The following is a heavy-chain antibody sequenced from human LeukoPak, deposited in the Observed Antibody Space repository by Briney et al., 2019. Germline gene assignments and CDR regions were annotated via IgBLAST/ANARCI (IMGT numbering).Heavy chain of an antibody. CDR3: ASYVDTAMDY. J-gene: IGHJ4*02. Sequence: GGSLRLSCAASGFTFSSYAMHWVRQAPGKGLEWVAVISYDGSNKYYADSVKGRFTISRDNSKNTLYLQINSLRAEDTAVYYCASYVDTAMDYWGQGTLVTVSS. CDR2: ISYDGSNK. V-gene: IGHV3-30*04. CDR1: GFTFSSYA. D-gene: IGHD5-18*01.